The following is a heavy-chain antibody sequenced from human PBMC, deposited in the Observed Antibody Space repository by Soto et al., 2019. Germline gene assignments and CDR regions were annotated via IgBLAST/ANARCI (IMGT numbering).Heavy chain of an antibody. Sequence: SETLSLTCTVSGGSISSYYWSWIRQPPGKGLEWIGYIYYSGSTNYNPSLKSRVTISVDTSKNQFSLKLSSVTAADTAVYYCARQRYCGGDCYSGPFDYWGQGTLVTVSS. J-gene: IGHJ4*02. D-gene: IGHD2-21*02. CDR1: GGSISSYY. CDR3: ARQRYCGGDCYSGPFDY. V-gene: IGHV4-59*08. CDR2: IYYSGST.